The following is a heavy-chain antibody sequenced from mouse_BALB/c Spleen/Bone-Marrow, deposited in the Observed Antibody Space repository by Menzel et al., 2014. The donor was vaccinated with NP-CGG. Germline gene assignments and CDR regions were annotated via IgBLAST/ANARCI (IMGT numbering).Heavy chain of an antibody. CDR1: GYTFSNYW. D-gene: IGHD3-1*01. CDR2: IYPGNSDT. CDR3: TTLARGDFDY. Sequence: VHVKQSGTVLARPGAAVKMSCKASGYTFSNYWMHWVKQRPGQGLEWIGTIYPGNSDTTYNQKFKGKAKLTAVTSTSTAYMELSSLTNEDSAVYYCTTLARGDFDYWGQGTTLTVSS. V-gene: IGHV1-5*01. J-gene: IGHJ2*01.